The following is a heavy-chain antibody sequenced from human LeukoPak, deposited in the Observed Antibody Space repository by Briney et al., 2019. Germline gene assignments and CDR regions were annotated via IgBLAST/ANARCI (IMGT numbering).Heavy chain of an antibody. J-gene: IGHJ5*02. CDR1: GGSISSYY. D-gene: IGHD3-10*01. Sequence: SETLSLTCTVSGGSISSYYWSWIRQPPGKGLEWIGYIYYSGSTNYNPSLKSRLTISIDTSTNQFSLKLSSVTAADTAVYYWARHVTLYGSGSYYRKNNWFDPWGQGTLVTVSS. CDR2: IYYSGST. CDR3: ARHVTLYGSGSYYRKNNWFDP. V-gene: IGHV4-59*08.